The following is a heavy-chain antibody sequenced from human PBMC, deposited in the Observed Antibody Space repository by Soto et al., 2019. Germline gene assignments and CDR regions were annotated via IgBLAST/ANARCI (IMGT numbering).Heavy chain of an antibody. CDR1: GGSTSSSSYY. D-gene: IGHD1-26*01. Sequence: SETLSLTCTVSGGSTSSSSYYWGWIRQPPGKGLEWIGSIYYSGSTYYNPSLKSRVTISVDTSKRQFSLKLNSVTAADTAVYYCARLGVGATTQWAFDIWGQGTMVTVSS. V-gene: IGHV4-39*01. J-gene: IGHJ3*02. CDR3: ARLGVGATTQWAFDI. CDR2: IYYSGST.